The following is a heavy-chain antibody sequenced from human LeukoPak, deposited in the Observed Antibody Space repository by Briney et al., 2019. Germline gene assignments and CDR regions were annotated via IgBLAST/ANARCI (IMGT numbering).Heavy chain of an antibody. CDR1: GFTVSDNY. CDR3: AKAYSSAWYYFDY. J-gene: IGHJ4*02. D-gene: IGHD6-19*01. CDR2: FYSGGST. V-gene: IGHV3-66*01. Sequence: GGSLRLSCAASGFTVSDNYMSWVRQAPGKGLEWVSVFYSGGSTRYADSVKGRFTISRDNSKNTLYLQMNTLRAEDTAVYFCAKAYSSAWYYFDYWGQGTLVTVSS.